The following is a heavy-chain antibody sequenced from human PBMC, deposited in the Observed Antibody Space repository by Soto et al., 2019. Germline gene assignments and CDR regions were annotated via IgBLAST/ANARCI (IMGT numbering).Heavy chain of an antibody. Sequence: GGSLRLSCAASGFTFSSYSMNWVRQAPGKGLEWVSSISSSSYIYYADSGKGRFTISRDNAKNSLYLQMNSLRAEDTAVYYCARDLRLDAYYEFWSDYPPAGMDVWGQGTTVTVSS. V-gene: IGHV3-21*01. J-gene: IGHJ6*02. CDR1: GFTFSSYS. CDR2: ISSSSYI. D-gene: IGHD3-3*01. CDR3: ARDLRLDAYYEFWSDYPPAGMDV.